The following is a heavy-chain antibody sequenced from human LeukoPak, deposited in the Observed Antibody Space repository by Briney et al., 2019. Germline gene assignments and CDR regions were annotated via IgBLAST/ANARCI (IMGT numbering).Heavy chain of an antibody. J-gene: IGHJ4*02. V-gene: IGHV1-8*03. D-gene: IGHD3-16*02. Sequence: GASVKVSCKASGYTFTSYDINWVRQATGQGLEWMGWMNPNSGNTGYAQKFQGRVTITRNTSISTAYMELSSLRSEDTAVYYCARDLYMITFGGVIVSNDDYWGQGTLVTVSS. CDR2: MNPNSGNT. CDR3: ARDLYMITFGGVIVSNDDY. CDR1: GYTFTSYD.